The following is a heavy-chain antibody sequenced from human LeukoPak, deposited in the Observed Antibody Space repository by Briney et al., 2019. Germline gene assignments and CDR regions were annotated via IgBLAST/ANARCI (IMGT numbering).Heavy chain of an antibody. CDR1: GYTFTGYY. CDR3: ARPRGSIVGATTLDY. V-gene: IGHV1-2*02. J-gene: IGHJ4*02. D-gene: IGHD1-26*01. CDR2: INPNSGGT. Sequence: GASVKVSCKASGYTFTGYYMHWVRQAPGQGLEWMGWINPNSGGTNYAQKFQGRVTMTRDTSISTAYMELSRLRSDDTAVYYCARPRGSIVGATTLDYWGQGTQVTVSS.